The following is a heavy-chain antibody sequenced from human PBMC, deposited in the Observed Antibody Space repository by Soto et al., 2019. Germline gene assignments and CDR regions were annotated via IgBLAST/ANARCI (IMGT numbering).Heavy chain of an antibody. J-gene: IGHJ4*02. CDR2: IYWDDDK. D-gene: IGHD2-15*01. V-gene: IGHV2-5*02. CDR1: GFSLSTSGVG. CDR3: AHRPSYCSGGSCYSGFDY. Sequence: SGPTLVNPTQTLTLTCTFSGFSLSTSGVGVGWIRQPPGKALEWLALIYWDDDKRYSPSLKSRLTITKDTSKNQVVLTMTNMDPVDTATYYCAHRPSYCSGGSCYSGFDYWGQGNLVTVS.